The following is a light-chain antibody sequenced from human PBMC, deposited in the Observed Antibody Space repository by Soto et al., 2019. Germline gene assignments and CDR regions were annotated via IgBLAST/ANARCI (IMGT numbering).Light chain of an antibody. J-gene: IGLJ1*01. Sequence: QSVLTQPPSVSGAPGRRVAISCTGSSSNIGAEYDVHWYQQLPGTAPKRLIYGDNNRPSGVPDRFSGSKSGTSASLAITGLQPEDEADYYCQSYDSSLTTFVLGTAIKFTV. CDR2: GDN. CDR1: SSNIGAEYD. V-gene: IGLV1-40*01. CDR3: QSYDSSLTTFV.